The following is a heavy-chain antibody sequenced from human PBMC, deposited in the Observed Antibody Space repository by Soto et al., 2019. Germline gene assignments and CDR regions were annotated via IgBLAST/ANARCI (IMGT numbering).Heavy chain of an antibody. J-gene: IGHJ3*02. CDR3: AKDGGMLHDAFDI. CDR2: ISWNSGSI. D-gene: IGHD3-16*01. Sequence: GGSLRLSCAASGFTFYDYAMHWVRQVPGKGLEWVSGISWNSGSIGYADSVKGRFTISRDNAKNSLYLQMNSLRAEDTALYYCAKDGGMLHDAFDIWGQGTMVTVSS. V-gene: IGHV3-9*01. CDR1: GFTFYDYA.